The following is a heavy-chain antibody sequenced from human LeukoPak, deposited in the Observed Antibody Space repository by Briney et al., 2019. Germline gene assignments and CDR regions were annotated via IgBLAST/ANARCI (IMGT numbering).Heavy chain of an antibody. J-gene: IGHJ6*02. V-gene: IGHV4-34*01. Sequence: PSETLSLTCAVYGGSFSGYYWSWIRQPPGKGLEWIGEINHSGSTNYSPSLKCRVTISVDPSKHQLSLKLSSVTAADTAVYYCARGKKVGSGGNSGQFTLHHYYDMDVWAQGPTVTVSS. D-gene: IGHD4-23*01. CDR1: GGSFSGYY. CDR3: ARGKKVGSGGNSGQFTLHHYYDMDV. CDR2: INHSGST.